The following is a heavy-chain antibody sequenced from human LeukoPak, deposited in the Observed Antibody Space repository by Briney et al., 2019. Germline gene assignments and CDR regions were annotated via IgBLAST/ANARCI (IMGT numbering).Heavy chain of an antibody. CDR3: ARGCDNGDYCFES. CDR1: GFILNDYY. J-gene: IGHJ4*02. V-gene: IGHV3-11*04. D-gene: IGHD4-17*01. Sequence: RGSVRLSCAASGFILNDYYMSWIRQAPGKGLEWISYISNIGRIIYYADSVKGRFTISRDNARSSLYVQMTSLTADDTAIYYCARGCDNGDYCFESWGQGSL. CDR2: ISNIGRII.